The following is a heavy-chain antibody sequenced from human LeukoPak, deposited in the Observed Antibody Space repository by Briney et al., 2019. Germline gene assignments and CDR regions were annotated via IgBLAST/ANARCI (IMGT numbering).Heavy chain of an antibody. CDR2: IHISVTT. CDR3: ARGSDRRNLDY. J-gene: IGHJ4*02. V-gene: IGHV4-4*07. Sequence: SETLSLTCTVSGASISSYYWSWIRQPAGKGLEWIGRIHISVTTNYNPSLQSRVTMSLDTSKNQFSLNLSSVTAADTAVYYCARGSDRRNLDYWGQGTLVTVSS. D-gene: IGHD6-19*01. CDR1: GASISSYY.